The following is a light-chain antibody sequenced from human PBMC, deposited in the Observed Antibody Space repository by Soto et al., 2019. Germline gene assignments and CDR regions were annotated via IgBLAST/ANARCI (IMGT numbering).Light chain of an antibody. V-gene: IGKV3-20*01. CDR1: ESVSTSY. Sequence: EIVLTQSPGTLSLSPGERATLSCRASESVSTSYLAWYQQKPGQAPRLLIYGASGRATGIPDRFRVSASGTDSTLTISRLEPEDFAVYYCQHYGTSALFGPGTKVDIK. CDR3: QHYGTSAL. CDR2: GAS. J-gene: IGKJ3*01.